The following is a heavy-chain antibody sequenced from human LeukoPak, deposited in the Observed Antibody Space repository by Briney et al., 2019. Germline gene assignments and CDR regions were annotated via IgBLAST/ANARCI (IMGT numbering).Heavy chain of an antibody. CDR3: ARHLQVADAFDT. Sequence: SETLSLTCTVSGGSISSYYWSWIRQPPGKGLEWIGYIYTSGSTNYNPSLKSRVTISVDTSKNQFSLKLSSVTAADTAVYYCARHLQVADAFDTWGQGTMVTVSS. D-gene: IGHD5-24*01. CDR2: IYTSGST. J-gene: IGHJ3*02. CDR1: GGSISSYY. V-gene: IGHV4-4*09.